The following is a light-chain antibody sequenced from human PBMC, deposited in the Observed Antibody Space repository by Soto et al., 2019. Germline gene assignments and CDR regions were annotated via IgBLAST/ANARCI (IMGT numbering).Light chain of an antibody. V-gene: IGKV1-33*01. Sequence: DIQMTQSPSSLSASVGDRVTITCQASQDISNYLNWYQQKQGKAPKLLIYDASNLETGVPSRFSGSGSVTDFTFTISSLQPEDIATYYCQQYDNLPPYTFGQGTKLEIK. CDR3: QQYDNLPPYT. CDR2: DAS. CDR1: QDISNY. J-gene: IGKJ2*01.